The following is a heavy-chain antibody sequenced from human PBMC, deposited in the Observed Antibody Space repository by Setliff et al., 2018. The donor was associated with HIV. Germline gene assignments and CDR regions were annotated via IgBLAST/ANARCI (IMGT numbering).Heavy chain of an antibody. V-gene: IGHV4-59*08. Sequence: PSETLSLTCTVSGGSIRSYYWSWIRQPPGKGLEWIGYIYYSGSTNYNPSLKSRVTISVDTSKKQVSLKLSSVTAADTAIYYCARQTWEYYDTLTGYYRSPKNFDSWGQGTLVTVSS. D-gene: IGHD3-9*01. CDR2: IYYSGST. CDR3: ARQTWEYYDTLTGYYRSPKNFDS. CDR1: GGSIRSYY. J-gene: IGHJ4*02.